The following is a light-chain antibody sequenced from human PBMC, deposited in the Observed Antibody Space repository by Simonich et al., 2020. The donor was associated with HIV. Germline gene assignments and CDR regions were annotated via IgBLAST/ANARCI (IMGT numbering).Light chain of an antibody. CDR3: DSYTDNTKKV. CDR1: SSDVGGYNY. Sequence: QSALTQPASVSGSPGQSITISCTGTSSDVGGYNYVSWYQQHPGKAPKLMIYEVNKRPSGVPDRFSGSKSGNTASLTVSGLQAEDEADYYCDSYTDNTKKVFGGGTKLTVL. V-gene: IGLV2-8*01. CDR2: EVN. J-gene: IGLJ2*01.